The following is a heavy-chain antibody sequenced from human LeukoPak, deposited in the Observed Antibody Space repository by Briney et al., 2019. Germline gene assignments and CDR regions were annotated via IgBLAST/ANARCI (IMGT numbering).Heavy chain of an antibody. CDR1: EYTFTGYY. CDR3: ARDRGNLRQWLVGY. D-gene: IGHD6-19*01. V-gene: IGHV1-2*02. CDR2: INPNSGGT. Sequence: ASVKVSCKASEYTFTGYYMHWVRQAPGQRREWMGWINPNSGGTNYAQKLQGRVTMTRDTSISTAYMELSRLRSDDTAVYYCARDRGNLRQWLVGYWGQGTLVTVSS. J-gene: IGHJ4*02.